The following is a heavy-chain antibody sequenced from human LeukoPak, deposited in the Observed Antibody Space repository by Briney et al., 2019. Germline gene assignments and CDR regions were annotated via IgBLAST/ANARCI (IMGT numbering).Heavy chain of an antibody. Sequence: GGSLRLSCAASGFTFDDYAMHWVRQAPGKGLEWVSGISWNSGSIGYADSVKGRFTIFRDNAKNSLYLQMNSLRAEDTALYYCAKDNSGGSYNWGAFDIWGQGTMVTVSS. D-gene: IGHD3-16*01. CDR1: GFTFDDYA. V-gene: IGHV3-9*01. CDR3: AKDNSGGSYNWGAFDI. CDR2: ISWNSGSI. J-gene: IGHJ3*02.